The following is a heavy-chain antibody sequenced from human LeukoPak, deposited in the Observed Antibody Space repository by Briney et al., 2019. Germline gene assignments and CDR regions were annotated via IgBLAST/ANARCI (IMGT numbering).Heavy chain of an antibody. V-gene: IGHV1-69*01. CDR2: IIPIFGTA. CDR3: AIHQGSGYYTGMGRGAYYYYGMDV. J-gene: IGHJ6*02. CDR1: GGTFSSYA. Sequence: SVKVSCKASGGTFSSYAISWVRQAPGQGLEWMGGIIPIFGTANYAQKFQGRVTITADESTSTDYMELSSLRSEDTAVYYCAIHQGSGYYTGMGRGAYYYYGMDVWGQGTTVTVSS. D-gene: IGHD3-3*01.